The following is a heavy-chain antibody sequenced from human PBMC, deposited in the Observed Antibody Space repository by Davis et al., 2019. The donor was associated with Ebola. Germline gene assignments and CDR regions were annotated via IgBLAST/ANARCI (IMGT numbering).Heavy chain of an antibody. CDR1: GFTFSSYA. CDR3: AKDHGIQLSNWYFDL. Sequence: GESLKISCAASGFTFSSYAMSWVRQAPGKGLEWVSAISGSGGSTYYADSVKGRFTISRDNSKNTPYLQMNSPRAEDTAVYYCAKDHGIQLSNWYFDLWGRGTLVTVSS. CDR2: ISGSGGST. V-gene: IGHV3-23*01. J-gene: IGHJ2*01. D-gene: IGHD5-18*01.